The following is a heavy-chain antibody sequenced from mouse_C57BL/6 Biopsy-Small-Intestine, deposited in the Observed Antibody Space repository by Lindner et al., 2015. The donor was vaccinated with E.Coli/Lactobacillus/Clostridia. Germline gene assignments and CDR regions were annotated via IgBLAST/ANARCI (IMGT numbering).Heavy chain of an antibody. V-gene: IGHV14-3*01. J-gene: IGHJ3*01. D-gene: IGHD2-1*01. CDR1: GSNIKDDY. Sequence: VQLQESGAELVRPGASVKLSCTASGSNIKDDYMHWVKPRPEQGLEWIGRIDPANGHTKYAPKFHDKATITADTSSNTAYLQLSSLTSEDTAVYYCARSGYGNQFFAYWGQGTLVTVSA. CDR2: IDPANGHT. CDR3: ARSGYGNQFFAY.